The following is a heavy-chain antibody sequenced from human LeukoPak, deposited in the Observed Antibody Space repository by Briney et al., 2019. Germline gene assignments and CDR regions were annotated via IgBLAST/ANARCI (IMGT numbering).Heavy chain of an antibody. V-gene: IGHV1-2*02. CDR1: GYTFTGYY. D-gene: IGHD6-13*01. J-gene: IGHJ4*02. CDR2: INPNSGGT. Sequence: ASVKVSCKASGYTFTGYYMHWVRQAPGQGLEWMGWINPNSGGTNYAQKFQGRVTMTRDTSISTAYMELSRLRSDDTAVYYCARERGPYSSSWYFSPSFDYWGQGTLVTVSS. CDR3: ARERGPYSSSWYFSPSFDY.